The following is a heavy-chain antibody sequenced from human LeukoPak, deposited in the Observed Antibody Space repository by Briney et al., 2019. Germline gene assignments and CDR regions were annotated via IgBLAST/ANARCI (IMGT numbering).Heavy chain of an antibody. D-gene: IGHD2-15*01. CDR3: TREGYCSGGSCYGDWFDP. V-gene: IGHV3-11*04. CDR1: GFTFSDYY. J-gene: IGHJ5*02. Sequence: GGPLRLSCAASGFTFSDYYMSWIRQAPGKGLEWVSYISSSGSTIYYADSVKGRFTISRDNAKNSLYLQMNSLRAEDTAVYYCTREGYCSGGSCYGDWFDPWGQGTLVTVSS. CDR2: ISSSGSTI.